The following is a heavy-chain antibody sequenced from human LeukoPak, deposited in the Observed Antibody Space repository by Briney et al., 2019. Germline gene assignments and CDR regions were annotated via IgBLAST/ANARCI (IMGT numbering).Heavy chain of an antibody. V-gene: IGHV3-33*01. CDR2: IWYDASNK. Sequence: GRSLRLSCAASGISFRSYGMHWVRQAPGKGLEWVTFIWYDASNKYYAESVKGRFTISRDNSRNTVFLQMNSLRAEDTAVYYCARGSTYYDSSGQVPFDYWGQGTLVTVSS. J-gene: IGHJ4*02. D-gene: IGHD3-22*01. CDR1: GISFRSYG. CDR3: ARGSTYYDSSGQVPFDY.